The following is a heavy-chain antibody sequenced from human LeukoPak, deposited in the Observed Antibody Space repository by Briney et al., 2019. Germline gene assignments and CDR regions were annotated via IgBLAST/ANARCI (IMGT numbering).Heavy chain of an antibody. Sequence: PSETLSLTCAFYGGSFSGYYWSWIRQPPGKGLEWIGEINHSGSTNYNPSLKSRVTISVDTSKNQFSLKLSSVTAADTAVYYCARGLRYSSGWYGYWGQGTLVTVSS. CDR3: ARGLRYSSGWYGY. J-gene: IGHJ4*02. V-gene: IGHV4-34*01. D-gene: IGHD6-19*01. CDR1: GGSFSGYY. CDR2: INHSGST.